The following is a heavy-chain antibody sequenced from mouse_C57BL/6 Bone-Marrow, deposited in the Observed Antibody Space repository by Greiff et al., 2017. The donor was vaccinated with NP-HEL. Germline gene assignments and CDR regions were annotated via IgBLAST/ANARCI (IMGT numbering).Heavy chain of an antibody. D-gene: IGHD1-1*01. J-gene: IGHJ3*01. CDR3: AREGLIYYYGSSYITFAY. V-gene: IGHV1-7*01. CDR2: INPSSGYT. Sequence: VQLQESGAELAKPGASVKLSCKASGYTFTSYWMHWVKQRPGQGLEWIGYINPSSGYTKYNQKFKDKATLTADKSSSTAYMQLSSLTYEDSAVYYCAREGLIYYYGSSYITFAYWGQGTLVTVSA. CDR1: GYTFTSYW.